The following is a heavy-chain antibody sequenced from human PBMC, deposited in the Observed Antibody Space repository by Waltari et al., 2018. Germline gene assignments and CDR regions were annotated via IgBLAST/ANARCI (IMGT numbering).Heavy chain of an antibody. V-gene: IGHV4-39*01. CDR2: IYYSGST. Sequence: QLQLQESGPGLVKPSETLSLTCTVSGGSISSSSYYWGWIRQPPGKGLEWIGSIYYSGSTYYNPSLKSRVTISVDTSKNQFSLKLSSVTAADTAVYYCARPRTTRSWFDPWGQGTLVTVSS. J-gene: IGHJ5*02. D-gene: IGHD1-1*01. CDR3: ARPRTTRSWFDP. CDR1: GGSISSSSYY.